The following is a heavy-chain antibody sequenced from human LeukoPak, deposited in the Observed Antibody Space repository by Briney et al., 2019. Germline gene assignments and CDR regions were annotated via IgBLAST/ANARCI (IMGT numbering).Heavy chain of an antibody. CDR2: INPNSGGT. D-gene: IGHD6-19*01. CDR3: AISLSIAVAGTRTPFPLDY. J-gene: IGHJ4*02. CDR1: GYTFTGYY. Sequence: ASVKVSCKASGYTFTGYYMHWVRQAPGQGLEWMGWINPNSGGTNYAQKFQGRVTMTRYTSDSTAYMELGRLRSDDTAVYYCAISLSIAVAGTRTPFPLDYWGQGTLVTVSS. V-gene: IGHV1-2*02.